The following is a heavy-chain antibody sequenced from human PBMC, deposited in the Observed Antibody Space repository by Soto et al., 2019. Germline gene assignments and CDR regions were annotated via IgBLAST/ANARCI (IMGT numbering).Heavy chain of an antibody. CDR3: TRTRPYCSGGSCYSGYFDY. CDR1: GGTFSSYA. J-gene: IGHJ4*02. D-gene: IGHD2-15*01. Sequence: SVKVSCKASGGTFSSYAISWVRQAPGQGLEWMGGIIPIFGTANYAQKFQGRVTITADESTSTAYMELSSLRSEDTAVYYCTRTRPYCSGGSCYSGYFDYWGQGTLVTVSS. CDR2: IIPIFGTA. V-gene: IGHV1-69*13.